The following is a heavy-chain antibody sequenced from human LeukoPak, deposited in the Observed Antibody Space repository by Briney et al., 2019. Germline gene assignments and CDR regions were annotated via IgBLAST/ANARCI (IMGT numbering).Heavy chain of an antibody. D-gene: IGHD5-18*01. J-gene: IGHJ4*02. CDR2: IYTTGSV. CDR3: TRVLYNYGPHYFDF. V-gene: IGHV4-4*08. Sequence: SETLSLTCTVSGGSISNYYWSWIRQAPWKGLEWIGYIYTTGSVNYNPSLKSRVTISVDTSKNQFSLKLSSVTAADTAVYYCTRVLYNYGPHYFDFWGQGTLVTVSS. CDR1: GGSISNYY.